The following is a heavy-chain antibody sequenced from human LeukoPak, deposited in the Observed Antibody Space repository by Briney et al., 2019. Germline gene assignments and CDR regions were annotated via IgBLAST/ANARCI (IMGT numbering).Heavy chain of an antibody. D-gene: IGHD6-13*01. CDR2: ISSSGGTI. CDR1: GFTFSSSE. Sequence: PGGSLRLSCAASGFTFSSSEMNWVRQAPGKGLEWVSYISSSGGTISYADSVKGRFTISRDNAKNSLYLQMNSLRAEDTAIYCCARSGQHLFDFWGQGTLVTVSS. J-gene: IGHJ4*02. V-gene: IGHV3-48*03. CDR3: ARSGQHLFDF.